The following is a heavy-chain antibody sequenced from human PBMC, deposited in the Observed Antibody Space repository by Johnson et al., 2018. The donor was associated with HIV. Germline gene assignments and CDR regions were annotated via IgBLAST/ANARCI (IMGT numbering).Heavy chain of an antibody. CDR2: IKRKSDGGTT. CDR1: EFTLSNAW. Sequence: EQLVESGGGVVRPGGSLRLSCAASEFTLSNAWMSWVRQVPGKGLEWVGRIKRKSDGGTTEYAAPVKGRFSISRDDSKNTLYLQMNSLKTEDTAVYYCTTMGLGSSSWRYDAFDIWGQGTMVTVSS. CDR3: TTMGLGSSSWRYDAFDI. V-gene: IGHV3-15*01. J-gene: IGHJ3*02. D-gene: IGHD6-13*01.